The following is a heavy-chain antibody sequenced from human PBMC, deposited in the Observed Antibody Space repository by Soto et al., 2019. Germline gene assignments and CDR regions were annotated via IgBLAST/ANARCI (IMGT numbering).Heavy chain of an antibody. V-gene: IGHV3-21*01. CDR3: ARGRLDTVMVYDALDI. D-gene: IGHD5-18*01. CDR2: ISSSSSYI. CDR1: GFTFSSYS. Sequence: PGGSLRLSCAASGFTFSSYSMNWVRQAPGKGLEWVSSISSSSSYIYYADSVKGRFTISRDNAKNSLYLQMNSLRAEDSAVYYCARGRLDTVMVYDALDIWDQATMVTVSS. J-gene: IGHJ3*02.